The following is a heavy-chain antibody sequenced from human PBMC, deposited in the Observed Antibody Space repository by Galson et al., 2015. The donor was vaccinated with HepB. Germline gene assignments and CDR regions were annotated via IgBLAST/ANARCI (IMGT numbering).Heavy chain of an antibody. D-gene: IGHD5-12*01. V-gene: IGHV1-8*01. CDR1: GYAFSSFD. J-gene: IGHJ2*01. CDR3: ARGHGGYSALFF. CDR2: MNPNTGNT. Sequence: SVKVSCKASGYAFSSFDIIWVRQATGQGLEWMGWMNPNTGNTGYAQTFRGRVTMTRSTSISTAYMELSSLKSEDTAVYFCARGHGGYSALFFWGRGTLVTVSS.